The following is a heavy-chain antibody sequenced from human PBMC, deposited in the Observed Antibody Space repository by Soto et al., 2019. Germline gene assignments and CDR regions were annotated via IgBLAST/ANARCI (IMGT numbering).Heavy chain of an antibody. D-gene: IGHD2-15*01. J-gene: IGHJ5*02. CDR3: AREAQRDVEVEWFHP. CDR2: IIPILGIA. CDR1: GGTFSSYT. Sequence: QVQLVQSGAEVKKPGSSVKVSCKASGGTFSSYTISWVRQAPGQGLEWMGRIIPILGIANYAQKFQGRVTITADKSTSRAYRELSSLTYEDTAVYYYAREAQRDVEVEWFHPWGQGALVTVSS. V-gene: IGHV1-69*02.